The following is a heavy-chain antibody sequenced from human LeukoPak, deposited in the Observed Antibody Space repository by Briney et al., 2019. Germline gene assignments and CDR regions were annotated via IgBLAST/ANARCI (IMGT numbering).Heavy chain of an antibody. Sequence: ASVKVSCKASGYTFTGYYIHWVRQAPGQGLEWMGWINPNSGGTNYAQNFQGRVTMTRDTSISTVYMELSRLQSDDTAVFYCARDRLRLGYERTNWFDPWGQGTLVTVSS. D-gene: IGHD2-15*01. CDR2: INPNSGGT. CDR1: GYTFTGYY. CDR3: ARDRLRLGYERTNWFDP. V-gene: IGHV1-2*02. J-gene: IGHJ5*02.